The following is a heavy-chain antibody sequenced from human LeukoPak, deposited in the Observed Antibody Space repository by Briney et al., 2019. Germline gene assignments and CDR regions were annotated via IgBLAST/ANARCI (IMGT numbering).Heavy chain of an antibody. V-gene: IGHV1-3*03. Sequence: ASVKVSCKASGYTFTSYPMHWVRQAPGQRLECMGWINAGNGNTKYSQEFQGRVTITRDTSASTAYMELSSLRSEDMAVYYCARSPGGYYYYYMDVWGKGTTVTVSS. CDR2: INAGNGNT. CDR1: GYTFTSYP. CDR3: ARSPGGYYYYYMDV. J-gene: IGHJ6*03. D-gene: IGHD3-16*01.